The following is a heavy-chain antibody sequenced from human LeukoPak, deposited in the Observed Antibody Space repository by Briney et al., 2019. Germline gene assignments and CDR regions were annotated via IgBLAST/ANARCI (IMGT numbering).Heavy chain of an antibody. V-gene: IGHV3-23*01. Sequence: GGSLRLSCAASGFTLSSYAMSWVRQAPGKGLEWVSSISDSGDNTYYADSVKGRFTISRDNSKNTMYLQMNGLRAEDTAVYYCAKLIAVAGTDDYWGQGTLVTVSS. CDR1: GFTLSSYA. J-gene: IGHJ4*02. CDR2: ISDSGDNT. CDR3: AKLIAVAGTDDY. D-gene: IGHD6-19*01.